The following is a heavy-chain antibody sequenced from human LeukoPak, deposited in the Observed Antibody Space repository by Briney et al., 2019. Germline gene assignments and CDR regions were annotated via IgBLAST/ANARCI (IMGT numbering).Heavy chain of an antibody. CDR1: GFSFISYG. D-gene: IGHD3-3*01. CDR2: IWNGGRNT. J-gene: IGHJ4*01. Sequence: QPGGPQTLPYAVSGFSFISYGVHGARHAPGKGREGVTVIWNGGRNTYYADSVKGGFTIYRDNSKNTLYLQMNSLRDEDTAVYSCARDYEAGSQSDWGQGSLVTVS. V-gene: IGHV3-33*01. CDR3: ARDYEAGSQSD.